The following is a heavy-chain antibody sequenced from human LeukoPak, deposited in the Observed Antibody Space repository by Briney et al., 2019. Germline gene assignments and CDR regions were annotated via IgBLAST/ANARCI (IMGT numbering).Heavy chain of an antibody. J-gene: IGHJ4*02. CDR3: ARATLDY. V-gene: IGHV3-53*01. CDR1: GFTVSNNY. Sequence: GGSLRLSCAASGFTVSNNYISWVRQAPGKGLEWVAVIYSGGSTKYADSVKARFTISRDNSKNTVYLQMNSLRADDTAVYYCARATLDYWGQGTLVTVSS. CDR2: IYSGGST.